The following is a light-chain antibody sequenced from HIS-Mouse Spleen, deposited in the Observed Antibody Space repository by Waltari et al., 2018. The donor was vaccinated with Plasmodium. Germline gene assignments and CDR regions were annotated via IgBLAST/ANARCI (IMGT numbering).Light chain of an antibody. Sequence: DIVMPQSPATLSVSPGERATLSCRASQSVSSNLAWYQQKPGQAPRLLIYGASTRATGIPARFSGSGSGTEFTLTISSLQSEDFAVYYCQQYNNWSFTFGPGTKVDIK. V-gene: IGKV3-15*01. J-gene: IGKJ3*01. CDR2: GAS. CDR3: QQYNNWSFT. CDR1: QSVSSN.